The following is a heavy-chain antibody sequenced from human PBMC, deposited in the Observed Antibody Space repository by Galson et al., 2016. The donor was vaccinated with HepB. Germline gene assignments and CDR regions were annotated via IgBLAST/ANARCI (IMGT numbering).Heavy chain of an antibody. CDR2: IRSNTDGGTT. CDR3: WVPLEYCSNGVCRLFDY. D-gene: IGHD2-8*01. CDR1: GFTFSNAW. J-gene: IGHJ4*02. V-gene: IGHV3-15*07. Sequence: SLRLSCAASGFTFSNAWMNWVRQAPGKGLEWVGRIRSNTDGGTTDYAAPVKDRFTISRDDSKNTLYLQMNSLKTEDTAVYYCWVPLEYCSNGVCRLFDYWGQGTLVTVSS.